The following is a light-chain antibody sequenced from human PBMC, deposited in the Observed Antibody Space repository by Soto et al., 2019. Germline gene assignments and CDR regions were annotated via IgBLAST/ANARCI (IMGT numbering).Light chain of an antibody. V-gene: IGLV2-14*03. J-gene: IGLJ1*01. Sequence: QSALTQPASVSGSPGQSITISCTGSSSDVGGYNYVSWYQHHPGKAPKLIIYDVSDRPSGVSSRFSGSKSGNTASLTISGLQAEDEADYICSSYTSSTAYVFGTGTKLTVL. CDR1: SSDVGGYNY. CDR2: DVS. CDR3: SSYTSSTAYV.